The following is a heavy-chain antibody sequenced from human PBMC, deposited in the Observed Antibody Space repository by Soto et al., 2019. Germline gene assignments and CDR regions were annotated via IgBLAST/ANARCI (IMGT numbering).Heavy chain of an antibody. J-gene: IGHJ4*02. CDR2: IYPADSDT. Sequence: EVQLVQSGAEVKKPGESLKISCKGSGYSFTTYWIAWVRQMPGKGLEWMGVIYPADSDTRYNPSFQGQVTISADKSISTACLQWSSLKASDTAMYYCARLAAAQSDYWGQGTLVTVSS. D-gene: IGHD6-13*01. CDR1: GYSFTTYW. CDR3: ARLAAAQSDY. V-gene: IGHV5-51*01.